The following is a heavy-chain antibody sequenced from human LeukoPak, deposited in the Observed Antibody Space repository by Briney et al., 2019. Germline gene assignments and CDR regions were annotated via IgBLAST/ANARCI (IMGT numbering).Heavy chain of an antibody. Sequence: SETLSLTCAVSGGSFGENSWAWIRQPPGKGLEWIGDIDHTGSTNSSPSLQSRVTMSVDTSKDQFSLKLTSVTAADTAMYYCARFYVDSSGFSSYYFDSWSQGTLVTVSS. CDR3: ARFYVDSSGFSSYYFDS. CDR2: IDHTGST. J-gene: IGHJ4*02. D-gene: IGHD3-22*01. V-gene: IGHV4-34*01. CDR1: GGSFGENS.